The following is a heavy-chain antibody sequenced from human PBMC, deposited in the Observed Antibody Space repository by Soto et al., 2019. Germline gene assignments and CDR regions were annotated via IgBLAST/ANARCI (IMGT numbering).Heavy chain of an antibody. D-gene: IGHD3-22*01. V-gene: IGHV3-23*01. Sequence: PGGSLRLSCAASEFTCINYAMRWVRKTPGKGLEWVSAISYGGGTTYYADSVKGRFTISRDNSKNTLYLQMNSLRAEDTAVYYCAKNPGSYYDSTGYHFDYWGQGTLVTVPQ. J-gene: IGHJ4*02. CDR2: ISYGGGTT. CDR1: EFTCINYA. CDR3: AKNPGSYYDSTGYHFDY.